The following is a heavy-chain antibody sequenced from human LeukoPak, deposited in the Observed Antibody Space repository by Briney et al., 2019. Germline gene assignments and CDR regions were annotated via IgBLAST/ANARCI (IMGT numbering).Heavy chain of an antibody. CDR3: ARGLKVVPAANYSYYYMDV. D-gene: IGHD2-2*01. CDR1: GYTFTSYG. Sequence: ASVKVSCKASGYTFTSYGISWVRQATGQGLEWMGWMNPNSGNTGYAQKFQGRVTITRNTSISTAYMELSSLRSEDTAVYYCARGLKVVPAANYSYYYMDVWGKGTTVTVSS. CDR2: MNPNSGNT. V-gene: IGHV1-8*03. J-gene: IGHJ6*03.